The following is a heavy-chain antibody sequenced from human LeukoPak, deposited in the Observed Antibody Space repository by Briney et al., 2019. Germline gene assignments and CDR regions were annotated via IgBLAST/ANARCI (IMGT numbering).Heavy chain of an antibody. J-gene: IGHJ4*02. CDR1: GGTFSSYA. CDR3: ARDASSGWIDY. CDR2: IIPIFGTA. D-gene: IGHD6-19*01. Sequence: GASVKVSCKASGGTFSSYAISWVRQAPGQGLEWMGGIIPIFGTANYAQKFQGRVTMTRDTSTSAVYMELSSLRSEDTAVYYCARDASSGWIDYWGQGTLVTVSS. V-gene: IGHV1-69*05.